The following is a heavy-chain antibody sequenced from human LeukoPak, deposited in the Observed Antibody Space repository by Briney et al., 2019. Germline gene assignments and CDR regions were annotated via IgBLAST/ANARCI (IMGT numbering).Heavy chain of an antibody. CDR1: GGSTSSYY. CDR3: ARGFDRKTHFDY. V-gene: IGHV4-59*01. J-gene: IGHJ4*02. Sequence: SETLALTSTVSGGSTSSYYWSWIRQPPGKGLEWIGYIYYSGSTNYNPSLKSRVTISVDTSKNQFSLKLSSVTAADTAVYYCARGFDRKTHFDYWGQGTLVTVSS. CDR2: IYYSGST. D-gene: IGHD3-9*01.